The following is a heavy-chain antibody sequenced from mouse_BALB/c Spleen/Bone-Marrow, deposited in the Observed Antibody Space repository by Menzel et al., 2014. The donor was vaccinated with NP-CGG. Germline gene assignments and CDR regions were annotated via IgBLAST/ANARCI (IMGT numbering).Heavy chain of an antibody. CDR1: GYTFTSYY. Sequence: QVQLKESGPELVKPGASVRISCKASGYTFTSYYKHWLKQRPGQGLEWIGWIYPGNVNTKYNEKFKGKATLTADKSSGTAYMQLSSLTSEDSAVYFCARSFYGRSMDYWGQGTSVTVSS. V-gene: IGHV1S56*01. D-gene: IGHD1-1*01. CDR2: IYPGNVNT. CDR3: ARSFYGRSMDY. J-gene: IGHJ4*01.